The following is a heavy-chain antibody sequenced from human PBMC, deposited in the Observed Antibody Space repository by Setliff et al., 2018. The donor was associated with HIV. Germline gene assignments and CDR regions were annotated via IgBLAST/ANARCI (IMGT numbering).Heavy chain of an antibody. J-gene: IGHJ4*02. D-gene: IGHD2-15*01. Sequence: ASVKVSCKASGYTFTSYGISWVRQAPGQGLEWMGIINPNGGSTTYAQKFQGRVTMTRDTSTSTAYMELSSLRSEDTAVYYCARGRGLGGGRDYWGQGTLVTVSS. CDR2: INPNGGST. CDR1: GYTFTSYG. CDR3: ARGRGLGGGRDY. V-gene: IGHV1-46*01.